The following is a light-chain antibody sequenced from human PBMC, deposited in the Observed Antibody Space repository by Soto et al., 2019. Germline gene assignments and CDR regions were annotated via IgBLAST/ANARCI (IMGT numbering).Light chain of an antibody. V-gene: IGLV2-14*01. Sequence: QSVLTQPASVSGSPGQSITISCTGTSSDVGGYNHVSWYQQHPGKAPKLMIYEVSNRPSGVSNRFSGSKSGNTASLTISGLQAEDEADYYCMSYTSSSTWVFGGGTKLTVL. CDR1: SSDVGGYNH. J-gene: IGLJ3*02. CDR2: EVS. CDR3: MSYTSSSTWV.